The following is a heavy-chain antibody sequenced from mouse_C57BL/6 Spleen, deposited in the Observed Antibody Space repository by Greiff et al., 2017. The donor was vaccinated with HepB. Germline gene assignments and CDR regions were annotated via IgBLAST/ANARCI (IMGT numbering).Heavy chain of an antibody. CDR2: ISNGGGST. Sequence: VQLKESGGGLVQPGGSLKLSCAASGFTFSDYYMYWVRQTPEKRLEWVAYISNGGGSTYYPDTVKGRFTISRDNAKNTLYLQMSRLKSEDTAMYYCARQGHYYGSSGFAYWGQGTLVTVSA. CDR3: ARQGHYYGSSGFAY. J-gene: IGHJ3*01. V-gene: IGHV5-12*01. D-gene: IGHD1-1*01. CDR1: GFTFSDYY.